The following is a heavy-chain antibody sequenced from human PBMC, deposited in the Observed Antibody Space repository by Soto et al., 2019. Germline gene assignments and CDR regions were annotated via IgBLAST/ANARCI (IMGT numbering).Heavy chain of an antibody. V-gene: IGHV3-23*01. CDR3: AKDYSTVTTDPLSVVLFDY. CDR1: GFTFSSYA. J-gene: IGHJ4*02. Sequence: GGSLRLSCGAYGFTFSSYAMSWVRQAPGKGLEWVSIITSDGRTYYADSVKGRFTISRDNSKNTVYLQMNSLRAEDTAVYYCAKDYSTVTTDPLSVVLFDYWGQGALVTVSS. D-gene: IGHD4-17*01. CDR2: ITSDGRT.